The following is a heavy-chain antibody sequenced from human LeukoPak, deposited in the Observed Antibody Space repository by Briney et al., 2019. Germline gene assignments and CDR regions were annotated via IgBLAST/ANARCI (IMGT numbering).Heavy chain of an antibody. V-gene: IGHV3-7*01. CDR1: GFTFSLYW. CDR2: IKKDGSEK. J-gene: IGHJ4*02. D-gene: IGHD1-26*01. CDR3: AKATNSGSYFLLFDY. Sequence: GGSLRLSCAASGFTFSLYWMSWVRQAPGKGLEWVANIKKDGSEKYYVDSVKGRFSISRDNAKKSLYLQMNSLRAEGTAVYYCAKATNSGSYFLLFDYWGQGTLVTVSS.